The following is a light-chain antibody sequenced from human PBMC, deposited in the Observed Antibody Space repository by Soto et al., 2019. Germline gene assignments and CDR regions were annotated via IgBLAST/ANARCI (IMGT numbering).Light chain of an antibody. Sequence: EVVLTQSPGTLSLSPGERATLSCRASQSVSGSDLAWYQQKPGQAPRLLISGVSNRATGTPDRFSGSRSGTDFTLTISSLEPEDFAVFYCHQYGISPPTFGPGTKVEI. J-gene: IGKJ1*01. V-gene: IGKV3-20*01. CDR3: HQYGISPPT. CDR2: GVS. CDR1: QSVSGSD.